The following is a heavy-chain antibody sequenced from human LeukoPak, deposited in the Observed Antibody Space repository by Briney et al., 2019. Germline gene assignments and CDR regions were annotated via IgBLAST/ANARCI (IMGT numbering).Heavy chain of an antibody. V-gene: IGHV4-34*01. CDR3: ARGPYCSGGSCYSWVDY. Sequence: PSETLSLTCAVYGGSFSGYYWSWIRQPPGKGLEWIGEINHSGSTNYNPSLKSRVTISVDTSKNQFSLKLSSVTAADTAVYYCARGPYCSGGSCYSWVDYWGQGTLATVSS. J-gene: IGHJ4*02. D-gene: IGHD2-15*01. CDR2: INHSGST. CDR1: GGSFSGYY.